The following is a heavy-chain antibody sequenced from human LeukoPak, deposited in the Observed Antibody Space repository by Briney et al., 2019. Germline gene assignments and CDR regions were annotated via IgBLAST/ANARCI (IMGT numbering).Heavy chain of an antibody. J-gene: IGHJ4*02. Sequence: PGGSLRLSCAAYGFTFSDYYMSWIRQAPGKGLEWVSYISSSGSTIYYADSVKGRFTISRDNAKNSLYLQMNSLRAEDTAVYYCAKDWRGYSYIFDYWGQGSLVTVSS. D-gene: IGHD5-18*01. V-gene: IGHV3-11*04. CDR1: GFTFSDYY. CDR3: AKDWRGYSYIFDY. CDR2: ISSSGSTI.